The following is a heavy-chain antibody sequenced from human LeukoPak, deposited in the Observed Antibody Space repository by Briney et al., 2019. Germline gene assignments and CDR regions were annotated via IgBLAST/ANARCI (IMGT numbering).Heavy chain of an antibody. Sequence: GGSLRLSSAASGFTFDDYGMSWVRQAPGKGLEWVSGINWNGGSTGYADSVKGRFTISRDNAKNSLYLQMNSLRAEDTALYHCARDQGLDYGDYVWFYPWGQGTLVTVSS. V-gene: IGHV3-20*01. CDR3: ARDQGLDYGDYVWFYP. CDR2: INWNGGST. D-gene: IGHD4-17*01. CDR1: GFTFDDYG. J-gene: IGHJ5*02.